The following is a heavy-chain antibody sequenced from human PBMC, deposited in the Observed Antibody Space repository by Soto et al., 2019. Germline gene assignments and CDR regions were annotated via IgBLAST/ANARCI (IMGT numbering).Heavy chain of an antibody. Sequence: EVQVMESGGNLVQPGGSLRLSCAASGFTFNDYWMTWVRQAPGKGLEWVANIDQDGSEKYYMGSVKGRFSISRDNAQNSLSLQMNDLRAEDTAVYYCARARAGYNYGIRGLDCWGQGTLVTVSS. V-gene: IGHV3-7*01. CDR1: GFTFNDYW. J-gene: IGHJ4*02. CDR3: ARARAGYNYGIRGLDC. D-gene: IGHD5-18*01. CDR2: IDQDGSEK.